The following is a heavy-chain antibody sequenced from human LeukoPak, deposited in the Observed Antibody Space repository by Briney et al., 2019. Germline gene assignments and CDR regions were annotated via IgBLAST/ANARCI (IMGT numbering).Heavy chain of an antibody. J-gene: IGHJ6*02. CDR1: GFTFSSYA. D-gene: IGHD5-18*01. CDR2: ISYDGSNK. CDR3: ARAGYTYDIGTDV. Sequence: GGSLRLSCAASGFTFSSYAIHWVRQAPGKGLEWVAVISYDGSNKYYADSVKGRFTISRDNSKNTLYLQMNSLRAEDTAVYYCARAGYTYDIGTDVWGQGTTVTVSS. V-gene: IGHV3-30-3*01.